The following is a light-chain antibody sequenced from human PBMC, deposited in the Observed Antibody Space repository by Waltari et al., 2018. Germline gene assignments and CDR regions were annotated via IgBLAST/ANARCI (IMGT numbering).Light chain of an antibody. CDR1: SSAVGASNY. CDR2: EVS. Sequence: QSALTQPPSASGSPGQSVTISRPGTSSAVGASNYISWYQQHPGKAPKLMIFEVSRRPSGVPDRFSGSKSGNTASLTVSGLQAEDEADYYCSSYAGSNNVVFGGGTKLTVL. CDR3: SSYAGSNNVV. V-gene: IGLV2-8*01. J-gene: IGLJ2*01.